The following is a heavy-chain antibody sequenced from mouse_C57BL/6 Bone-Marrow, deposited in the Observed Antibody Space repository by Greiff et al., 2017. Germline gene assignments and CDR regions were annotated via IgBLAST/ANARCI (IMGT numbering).Heavy chain of an antibody. J-gene: IGHJ3*01. CDR1: GYTFTDYY. CDR2: INPNNGGT. CDR3: AKSYYCGNSSFAY. D-gene: IGHD1-1*01. V-gene: IGHV1-26*01. Sequence: EVQLQQSGPELVKPGASVKISCKASGYTFTDYYMNWVKQSHGKSLEWIGDINPNNGGTSYNQKFKGKATLTVDKSSSTAYMKLRSLTSEDSAAYYCAKSYYCGNSSFAYWGQGTMVTVSA.